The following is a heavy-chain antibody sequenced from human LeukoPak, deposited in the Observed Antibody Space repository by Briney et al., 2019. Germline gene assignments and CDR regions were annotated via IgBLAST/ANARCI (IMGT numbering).Heavy chain of an antibody. CDR2: IIPTFGTA. Sequence: ASVKVSCKASGGTFSSYAISWVRQATGQGLEWMGGIIPTFGTANYAQKFQGRVTITADESTSTAYMELSSLRSEDTAVYYCAGALATMVRGVIMPNWFDPWGQGTLVTVSS. CDR3: AGALATMVRGVIMPNWFDP. CDR1: GGTFSSYA. D-gene: IGHD3-10*01. V-gene: IGHV1-69*13. J-gene: IGHJ5*02.